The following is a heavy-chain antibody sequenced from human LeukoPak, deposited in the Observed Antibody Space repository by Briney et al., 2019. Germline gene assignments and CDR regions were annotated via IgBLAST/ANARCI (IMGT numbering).Heavy chain of an antibody. CDR2: ISGSGGST. CDR1: GLTFSSYA. V-gene: IGHV3-23*01. D-gene: IGHD2-15*01. CDR3: AKDYVSGGSGDAFDI. Sequence: PGGSLRLSCAASGLTFSSYAMSWVRQAPGKGLEWVSAISGSGGSTYYADSVKGRFTISRDNSKNTLYLQMNSLRAEDTAVYYCAKDYVSGGSGDAFDIWGQGTMVTVSS. J-gene: IGHJ3*02.